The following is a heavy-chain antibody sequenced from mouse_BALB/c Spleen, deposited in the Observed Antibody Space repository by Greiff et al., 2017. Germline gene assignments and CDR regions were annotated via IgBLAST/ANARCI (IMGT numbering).Heavy chain of an antibody. V-gene: IGHV1-31*01. CDR2: INPYNGAT. D-gene: IGHD2-1*01. CDR3: ARSKGNTFYAMDY. J-gene: IGHJ4*01. CDR1: GYSFTGYY. Sequence: EVQLQQSGPELVKPGASVKISCKASGYSFTGYYMHWVKQSHVKSLEWIGRINPYNGATSYNQNFKDKASLTVDKSSSTAYMELHSLTSEDSAVYYCARSKGNTFYAMDYWGQGTSVTVSS.